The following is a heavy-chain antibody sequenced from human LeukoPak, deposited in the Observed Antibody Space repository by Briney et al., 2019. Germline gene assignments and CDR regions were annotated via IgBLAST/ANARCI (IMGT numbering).Heavy chain of an antibody. CDR1: GGSISGYY. Sequence: SETLSLTCTVSGGSISGYYWSWIRQPPGKGLECVGYIFYSGSTNYNPSLKSRVIISVDTSKNQFSLKLSTVTAADTAVYYCARARYYYDSSGYLYFDYWGQGTLVTVSS. V-gene: IGHV4-59*01. CDR3: ARARYYYDSSGYLYFDY. CDR2: IFYSGST. J-gene: IGHJ4*02. D-gene: IGHD3-22*01.